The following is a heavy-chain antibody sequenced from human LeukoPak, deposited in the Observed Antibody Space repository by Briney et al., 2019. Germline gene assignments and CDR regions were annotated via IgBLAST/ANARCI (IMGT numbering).Heavy chain of an antibody. Sequence: PSETLSLTCTVSGGSISSYYWSWIRQPAGKGLEWIGRTYTSGSTNYNPSLKSRVTISVDTSKNQFSLKLSSVTAADTAVYYCARSTIPFDRNWFDPWGQGTLVTVSS. CDR3: ARSTIPFDRNWFDP. CDR1: GGSISSYY. CDR2: TYTSGST. V-gene: IGHV4-4*07. J-gene: IGHJ5*02. D-gene: IGHD3-9*01.